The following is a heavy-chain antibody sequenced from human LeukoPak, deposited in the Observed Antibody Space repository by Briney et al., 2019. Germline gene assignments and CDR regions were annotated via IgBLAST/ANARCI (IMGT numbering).Heavy chain of an antibody. D-gene: IGHD5-24*01. CDR3: ARDDRNGYRFDY. V-gene: IGHV1-69*13. CDR1: GYTFTGYY. CDR2: IIPIFGTA. J-gene: IGHJ4*02. Sequence: ASVKVSCKASGYTFTGYYMHWVRQAPGQGLEWMGGIIPIFGTANYAQKFQGRVTITADESTSTAYMELSSLRSEDTAVYYCARDDRNGYRFDYWGQGTLVTVSS.